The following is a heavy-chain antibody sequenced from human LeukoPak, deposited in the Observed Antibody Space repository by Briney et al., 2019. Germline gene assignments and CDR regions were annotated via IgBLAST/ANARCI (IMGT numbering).Heavy chain of an antibody. Sequence: SETLSLTCTVSGGSISSYYWSWIRQPPGKGLEWIGYIYYSGSTYYNPSLKSRVTISVDTSKNQFSLKLSSVTAADTAVYYCARDQGYGQTPDYWGQGTLVTVSS. D-gene: IGHD5-18*01. V-gene: IGHV4-59*12. J-gene: IGHJ4*02. CDR3: ARDQGYGQTPDY. CDR2: IYYSGST. CDR1: GGSISSYY.